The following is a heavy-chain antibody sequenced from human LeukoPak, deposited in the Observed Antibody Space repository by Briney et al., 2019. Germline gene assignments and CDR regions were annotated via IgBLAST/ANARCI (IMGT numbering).Heavy chain of an antibody. CDR3: TTTFGWELLRFDY. J-gene: IGHJ4*02. CDR2: IKSKTDGGTT. CDR1: GFTFSNAW. Sequence: GGSLRLSCAASGFTFSNAWMSWVRQAPGKGLEWVGRIKSKTDGGTTDYTAPVKGRFTISRDDSKTTLYLQMNSLKTEDTAVYYCTTTFGWELLRFDYWGQGTLVTVSS. V-gene: IGHV3-15*01. D-gene: IGHD1-26*01.